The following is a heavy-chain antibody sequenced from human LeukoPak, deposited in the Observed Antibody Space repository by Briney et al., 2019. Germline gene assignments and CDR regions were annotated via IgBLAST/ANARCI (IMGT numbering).Heavy chain of an antibody. D-gene: IGHD2-15*01. V-gene: IGHV3-30*18. J-gene: IGHJ1*01. Sequence: PGRSLRLSCAASGFTFSSYGMHWVRQAPGKGLEWVAVISYDGSNKYYADSVKGRFTISRDNSKNTLYLQMNSLRAEDTAVYYCAKDVEVYCSGGSCSIQHWGQGTLVTVSS. CDR3: AKDVEVYCSGGSCSIQH. CDR2: ISYDGSNK. CDR1: GFTFSSYG.